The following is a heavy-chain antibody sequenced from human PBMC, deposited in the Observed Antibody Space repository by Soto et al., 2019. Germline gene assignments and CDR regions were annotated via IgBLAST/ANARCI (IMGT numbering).Heavy chain of an antibody. D-gene: IGHD3-3*01. Sequence: SETLSLTCTVSDGSISTYFCNWIRQPAGKGLEWIGRIDNSGNTNYNPSLKSRVTMSADTSRNQFSLKLNSVTAADTAVYYCARGGQDFWSGPFDYWRQRALVTVSS. CDR1: DGSISTYF. V-gene: IGHV4-4*07. CDR3: ARGGQDFWSGPFDY. CDR2: IDNSGNT. J-gene: IGHJ4*02.